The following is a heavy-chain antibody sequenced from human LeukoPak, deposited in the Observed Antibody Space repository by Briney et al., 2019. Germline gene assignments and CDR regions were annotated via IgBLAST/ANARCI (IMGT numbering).Heavy chain of an antibody. D-gene: IGHD6-19*01. V-gene: IGHV3-30*02. CDR2: IRFDGSDK. Sequence: GGSLRLSCAASGFAFSSYGMHWVRQAPGKGLEWVAFIRFDGSDKYYADSVKGRFTISRDNSKNTLYLQMNSLRAEDTAVYYCAKTQNQWLGTFDYWGQGTLVTASS. CDR1: GFAFSSYG. CDR3: AKTQNQWLGTFDY. J-gene: IGHJ4*02.